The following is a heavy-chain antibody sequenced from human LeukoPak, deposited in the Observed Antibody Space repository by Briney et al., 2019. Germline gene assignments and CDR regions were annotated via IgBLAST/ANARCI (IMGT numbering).Heavy chain of an antibody. CDR2: IYSGGST. CDR1: GFTVSSNY. CDR3: YSVAGFDAFDI. J-gene: IGHJ3*02. Sequence: GGSLRLSCAASGFTVSSNYMSWVRQAPGKGLEWVSVIYSGGSTYYADSVKGRFTISRDNSKNTLYLQMNSLRAEDTAVYYCYSVAGFDAFDIWGQGTMVTVSS. V-gene: IGHV3-66*01. D-gene: IGHD6-19*01.